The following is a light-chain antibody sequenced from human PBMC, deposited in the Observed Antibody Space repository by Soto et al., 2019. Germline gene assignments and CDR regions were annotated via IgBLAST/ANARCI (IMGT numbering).Light chain of an antibody. CDR1: QSIKRV. J-gene: IGKJ1*01. V-gene: IGKV1-5*03. CDR2: QAS. Sequence: SQMTHSPYSLSASLGDRVTITCRASQSIKRVLAWYQQKPGKAPKLLIYQASNLESGVPSRFSGSGTGTEFTLTISSLQPDDFATHYCQPYTSYSLWTSGQGTKVDI. CDR3: QPYTSYSLWT.